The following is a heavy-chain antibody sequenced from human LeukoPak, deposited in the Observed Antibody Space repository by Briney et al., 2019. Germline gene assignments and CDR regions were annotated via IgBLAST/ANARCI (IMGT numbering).Heavy chain of an antibody. CDR3: ARLLAGCPGGRCRAHFDY. D-gene: IGHD2-15*01. CDR1: GGSINSNY. Sequence: SETLSLTCSVSGGSINSNYWRWMQQPPGKGLEWIGYIYYGGSTNYNPSLKSRVSMSVDTSKNQFSLNLSSVTAADTAVYHCARLLAGCPGGRCRAHFDYWGQGTLVTVSS. CDR2: IYYGGST. J-gene: IGHJ4*02. V-gene: IGHV4-59*01.